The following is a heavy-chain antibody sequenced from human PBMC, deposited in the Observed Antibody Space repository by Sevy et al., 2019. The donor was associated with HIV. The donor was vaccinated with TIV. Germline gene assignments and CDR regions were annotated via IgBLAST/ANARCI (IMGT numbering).Heavy chain of an antibody. D-gene: IGHD3-10*01. J-gene: IGHJ4*02. CDR1: GGSISSYY. CDR3: ARLFDYYGRGGYFDY. V-gene: IGHV4-59*12. CDR2: IYYSGST. Sequence: SETLSLTCTVSGGSISSYYWSWIRQPPGKGLEWLGYIYYSGSTNYNPSLKSRVTISVDTSKNQFSLKLSSVTAADTAVYYCARLFDYYGRGGYFDYWGQGTLVTVSS.